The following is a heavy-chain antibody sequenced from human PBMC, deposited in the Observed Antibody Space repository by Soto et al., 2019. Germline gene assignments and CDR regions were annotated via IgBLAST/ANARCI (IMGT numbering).Heavy chain of an antibody. CDR2: IIPIFGTA. CDR1: GGTFSSYA. J-gene: IGHJ6*02. CDR3: ARGWGEAAAGTAYYYYYYGMDV. D-gene: IGHD6-13*01. Sequence: ASVKVSCKASGGTFSSYAISWVRQAPGQGLEWMGGIIPIFGTANYAQKFQGRVTITADESTSTAYMELSSLRSEDTAVYYCARGWGEAAAGTAYYYYYYGMDVWGQGTTVTVSS. V-gene: IGHV1-69*13.